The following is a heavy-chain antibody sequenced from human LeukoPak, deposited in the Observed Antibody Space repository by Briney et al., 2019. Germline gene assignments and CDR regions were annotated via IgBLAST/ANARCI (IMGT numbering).Heavy chain of an antibody. CDR3: ARGCGGDCYPPDY. Sequence: GGSLRLSCAVSGFTFSSYSMNWVRQAPGKGLEWVSSISSSSSYIYYADSVKGRFTISRDNAKNSLYLQMNSLRAEDTAVYYCARGCGGDCYPPDYWGQGTLVTVSS. CDR2: ISSSSSYI. J-gene: IGHJ4*02. CDR1: GFTFSSYS. D-gene: IGHD2-21*02. V-gene: IGHV3-21*01.